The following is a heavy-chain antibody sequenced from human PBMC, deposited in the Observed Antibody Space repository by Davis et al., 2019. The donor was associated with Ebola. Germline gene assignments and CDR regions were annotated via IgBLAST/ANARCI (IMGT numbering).Heavy chain of an antibody. Sequence: GESLKISCAASGFTFSSYAMHWVRQAPGKGLEWVAVISYDGSNKYYADSVKGRFTISRDNSKNTLYLQMNSLRAEDTAVYYCARENIQWFGELLNYYYGMDVWGQGTTVTVSS. CDR1: GFTFSSYA. CDR3: ARENIQWFGELLNYYYGMDV. V-gene: IGHV3-30*14. J-gene: IGHJ6*02. D-gene: IGHD3-10*01. CDR2: ISYDGSNK.